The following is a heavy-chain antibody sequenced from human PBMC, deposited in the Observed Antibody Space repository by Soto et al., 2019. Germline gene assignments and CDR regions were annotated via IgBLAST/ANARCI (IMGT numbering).Heavy chain of an antibody. CDR1: GGSIRSDGYY. CDR2: IYYSGRT. Sequence: SETLSLTCTVSGGSIRSDGYYWSWVRQHPGKGLEYIGYIYYSGRTYYNPSLKSRVTISVDTSKNQFSLKLSSVTAADTAVYYCARASYGSGSYYLDYWGQGTLVTVSS. D-gene: IGHD3-10*01. CDR3: ARASYGSGSYYLDY. J-gene: IGHJ4*02. V-gene: IGHV4-31*03.